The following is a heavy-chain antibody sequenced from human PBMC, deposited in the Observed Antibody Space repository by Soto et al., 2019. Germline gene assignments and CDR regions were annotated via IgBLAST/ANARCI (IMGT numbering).Heavy chain of an antibody. J-gene: IGHJ6*02. Sequence: QVQLVQSGTEVKKPGSSVKVSCKASGGTFSSYPITWVRQAPGQGLEWMGGIIPIFGQPNYAQKFQGRVTITADESTSPVYRELSSLRSEDTAVYYCARESRLGGGGMDVWGQGTTVTVSS. CDR3: ARESRLGGGGMDV. V-gene: IGHV1-69*01. D-gene: IGHD1-26*01. CDR1: GGTFSSYP. CDR2: IIPIFGQP.